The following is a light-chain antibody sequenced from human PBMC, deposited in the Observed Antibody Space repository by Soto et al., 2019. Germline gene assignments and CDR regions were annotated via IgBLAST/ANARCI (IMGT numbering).Light chain of an antibody. J-gene: IGKJ2*01. Sequence: ELVLTQSPGFLSLSPGDRATLSCSASQSVSSRYLAWYQQKPGQAPRLLIYGASSRATGIPDRFSGSGSGGDFTLTISRLEPEDSEVYYCQQYGFSPLYIFGQGTKVDIK. CDR2: GAS. CDR3: QQYGFSPLYI. V-gene: IGKV3-20*01. CDR1: QSVSSRY.